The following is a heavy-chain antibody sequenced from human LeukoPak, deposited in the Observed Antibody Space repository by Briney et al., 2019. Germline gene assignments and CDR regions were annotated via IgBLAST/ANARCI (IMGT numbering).Heavy chain of an antibody. D-gene: IGHD4-23*01. J-gene: IGHJ4*02. CDR1: DYILSALS. V-gene: IGHV1-24*01. CDR2: FTPEHGET. CDR3: ATGDYGGIYFDF. Sequence: GASVKVSCKVSDYILSALSVHWVRQAPGIGLEWMGGFTPEHGETTYAQNFHGRVTMTEDTSTGTAYMELSSLRSDDTAMYYCATGDYGGIYFDFWGRGTLVTVSP.